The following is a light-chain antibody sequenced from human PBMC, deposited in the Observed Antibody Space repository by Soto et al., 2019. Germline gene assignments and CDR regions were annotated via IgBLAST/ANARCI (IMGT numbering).Light chain of an antibody. Sequence: IPLTQSPSSLSAAVGDTVTITCRASQGISRYLSWYQQKPGRAPKLLISAASTLQSGVPARFSGSGSGTDFTLSITSLQPEDFATYYCQQLNTYPVTFGGGTKVDIK. CDR3: QQLNTYPVT. CDR1: QGISRY. CDR2: AAS. V-gene: IGKV1-9*01. J-gene: IGKJ4*01.